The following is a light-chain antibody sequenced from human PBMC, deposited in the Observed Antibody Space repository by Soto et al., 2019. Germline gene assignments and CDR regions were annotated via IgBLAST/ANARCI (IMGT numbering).Light chain of an antibody. Sequence: QPVPTQPPSASGTPGQRVTISCSGSSSNIGSNYVYWYQQLPGTAPKLLIYRNNQRPSGVPDRFSGSKSGTSASLAISGLRSEDEADYYCAAWDDSLSGGYVFGTGTKLTVL. V-gene: IGLV1-47*01. CDR1: SSNIGSNY. J-gene: IGLJ1*01. CDR3: AAWDDSLSGGYV. CDR2: RNN.